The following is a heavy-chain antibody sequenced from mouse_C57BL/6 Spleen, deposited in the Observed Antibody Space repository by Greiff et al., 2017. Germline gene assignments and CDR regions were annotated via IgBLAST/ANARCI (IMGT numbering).Heavy chain of an antibody. D-gene: IGHD2-2*01. J-gene: IGHJ2*01. CDR1: GYTFTSYW. Sequence: QVQLQQPGAELVMPGASVKLSCKASGYTFTSYWMHWVKQRPGQGLEWIGEIDPSDSYPNYNQKFKGKSTLTVDKSSSTAYMQLSSLTSEDSAVYYCARGLRGRGGYFDYWGQGTTLTVSS. CDR3: ARGLRGRGGYFDY. CDR2: IDPSDSYP. V-gene: IGHV1-69*01.